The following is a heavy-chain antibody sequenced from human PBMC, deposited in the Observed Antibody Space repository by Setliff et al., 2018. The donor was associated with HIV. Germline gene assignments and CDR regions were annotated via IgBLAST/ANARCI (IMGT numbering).Heavy chain of an antibody. CDR2: INPSGGAT. V-gene: IGHV1-46*01. CDR1: GYTFTSYQ. Sequence: ASVKVSCKASGYTFTSYQMHWVRQAPGQGHQWMGIINPSGGATRNAQKFQGKFTMTRDTSTNTFYMELNNLRAEDTSVYYCARSGGYCTGGTCYPTTFDYWGQGTLVTVSS. D-gene: IGHD2-8*02. CDR3: ARSGGYCTGGTCYPTTFDY. J-gene: IGHJ4*02.